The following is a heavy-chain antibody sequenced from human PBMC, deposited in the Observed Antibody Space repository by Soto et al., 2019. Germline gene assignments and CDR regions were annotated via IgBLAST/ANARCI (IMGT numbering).Heavy chain of an antibody. V-gene: IGHV4-39*01. CDR2: ISYSGTT. J-gene: IGHJ5*02. CDR3: ARLQFTEWFDP. CDR1: GGSISSSDYY. Sequence: QLQLQESGPGLVKPSETLSLTCTVSGGSISSSDYYWGWIRQPPGKGLEWIGSISYSGTTYYNPSLKSRVTVSVDASKNHFSLKLNSVTAADTAVFYCARLQFTEWFDPWGQGTLVTVSS.